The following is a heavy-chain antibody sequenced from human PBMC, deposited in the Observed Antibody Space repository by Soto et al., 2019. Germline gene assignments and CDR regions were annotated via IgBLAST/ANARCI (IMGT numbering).Heavy chain of an antibody. D-gene: IGHD3-3*01. CDR1: GGSISSYY. Sequence: PSETLSLTCTVSGGSISSYYWSWIRQPPGKGLEWIGYIYYSGSTNYNPSLKSRVTISVDTSKNQFSLKLSSVTAADTAVYYCARNEEWLRSYYYMDVWGKGTTVTVSS. J-gene: IGHJ6*03. CDR3: ARNEEWLRSYYYMDV. V-gene: IGHV4-59*01. CDR2: IYYSGST.